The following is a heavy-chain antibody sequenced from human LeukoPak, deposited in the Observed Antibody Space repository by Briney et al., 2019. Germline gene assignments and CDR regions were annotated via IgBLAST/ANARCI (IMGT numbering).Heavy chain of an antibody. CDR3: AKAGYSGHHFDY. CDR2: ISYDGSNK. J-gene: IGHJ4*02. Sequence: GRSLRLSCAASGFTFTTFGIHWVRQAPGKGLEWVAVISYDGSNKYYADSVKGRFTISRDNSKNTLYPQMNSLRAEDTAVYYCAKAGYSGHHFDYWGQGTLVTVSS. D-gene: IGHD5-12*01. CDR1: GFTFTTFG. V-gene: IGHV3-30*18.